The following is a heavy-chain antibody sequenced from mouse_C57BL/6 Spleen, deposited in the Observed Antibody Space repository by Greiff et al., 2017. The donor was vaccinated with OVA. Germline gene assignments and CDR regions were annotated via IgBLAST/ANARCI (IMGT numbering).Heavy chain of an antibody. CDR2: IYPGDGDT. CDR3: ARGGNGNYNAMDY. V-gene: IGHV1-82*01. Sequence: QVQLKQSGPELVKPGASVKISCKASGYAFSSSWMNWVKQRPGQGLEWIGRIYPGDGDTNYNGKFKGKATLTADKSSSTAYMQLSSLTSEDSAVYFCARGGNGNYNAMDYWGQGTSVTVSS. D-gene: IGHD2-1*01. CDR1: GYAFSSSW. J-gene: IGHJ4*01.